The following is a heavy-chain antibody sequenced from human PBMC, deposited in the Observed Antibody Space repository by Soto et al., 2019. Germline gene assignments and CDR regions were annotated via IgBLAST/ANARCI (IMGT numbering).Heavy chain of an antibody. CDR1: GGSFSGYY. J-gene: IGHJ2*01. V-gene: IGHV4-34*01. Sequence: QVQLQQWGAGLLKPSETLSITCAVYGGSFSGYYWSWIRQPPGKGLEWIGEINHSGSTNYNPSLKSRVTISVDTSTNQFSLKLSSVTAADTAVYYCARLSRLLFLSVWYFDLWGRGTLVTVS. CDR2: INHSGST. CDR3: ARLSRLLFLSVWYFDL. D-gene: IGHD2-2*01.